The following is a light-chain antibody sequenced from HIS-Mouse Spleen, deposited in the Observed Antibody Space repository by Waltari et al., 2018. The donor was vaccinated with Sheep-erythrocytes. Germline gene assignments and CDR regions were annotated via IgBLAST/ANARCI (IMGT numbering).Light chain of an antibody. Sequence: EIVLTQSPATLSLSPGERATLSCRASQSVSSYLAWYQQKPGQAPRLLIYDASNRATGIPARFSGSGSGTDCTLTISSLEPEDFAVYYCHQRSNWPPYTFGQGTKLEIK. V-gene: IGKV3-11*01. CDR2: DAS. CDR1: QSVSSY. J-gene: IGKJ2*01. CDR3: HQRSNWPPYT.